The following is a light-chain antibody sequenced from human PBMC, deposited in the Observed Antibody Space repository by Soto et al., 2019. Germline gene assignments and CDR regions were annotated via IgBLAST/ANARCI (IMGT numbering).Light chain of an antibody. CDR1: SSDVGRYDF. V-gene: IGLV2-14*01. J-gene: IGLJ3*02. CDR2: EVS. CDR3: NSFTSSNTWV. Sequence: QSVLTQPASVSGSPGQSITISCAGASSDVGRYDFVSWYQQHPNKAPKLVIYEVSYRPSGVSDRFSGSKSGNMASLTISGLQAEDEADYYCNSFTSSNTWVFGGGTKLTVL.